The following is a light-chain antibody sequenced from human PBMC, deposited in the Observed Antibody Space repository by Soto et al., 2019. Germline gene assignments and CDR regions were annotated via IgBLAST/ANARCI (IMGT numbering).Light chain of an antibody. Sequence: QSALTQPRSVSGSPGQSVTISCTGTSSDVGTYTYVSWCQQHPGKAPKLIIYDVIKRPSGVPDRFSGSKSGNTASLTISGLQAEDEADYYCCSYAGSYTHVFGTGTKVTVL. J-gene: IGLJ1*01. CDR2: DVI. CDR1: SSDVGTYTY. V-gene: IGLV2-11*01. CDR3: CSYAGSYTHV.